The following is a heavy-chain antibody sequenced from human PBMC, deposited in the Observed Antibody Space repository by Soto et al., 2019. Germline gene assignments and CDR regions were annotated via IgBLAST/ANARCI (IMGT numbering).Heavy chain of an antibody. D-gene: IGHD2-2*02. Sequence: GESLKICCKGSGYSFTSYWIGWVRQMPGKGLEWMGIIYPGDSDTRYSPSFQGQVTISADKSISTAYLQWSSLKASDTAMYYCARLRGYCSSTSCYTHPDYYYYGMDVWGQGTTVTVSS. CDR3: ARLRGYCSSTSCYTHPDYYYYGMDV. CDR1: GYSFTSYW. V-gene: IGHV5-51*01. CDR2: IYPGDSDT. J-gene: IGHJ6*02.